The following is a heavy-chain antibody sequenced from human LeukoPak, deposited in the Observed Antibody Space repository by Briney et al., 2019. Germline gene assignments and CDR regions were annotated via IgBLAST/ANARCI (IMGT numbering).Heavy chain of an antibody. CDR1: GGSVSSGSYY. CDR3: ATVSDILAGYPFDY. CDR2: IYYSGST. D-gene: IGHD3-9*01. J-gene: IGHJ4*02. Sequence: SETLSLTCTVSGGSVSSGSYYWSGLRQPPGKGLEWIGNIYYSGSTNYNPSLKSRVTISLDTSKNQFSLKLSSVTAADTAVFYCATVSDILAGYPFDYWGQGTLVTVSS. V-gene: IGHV4-61*01.